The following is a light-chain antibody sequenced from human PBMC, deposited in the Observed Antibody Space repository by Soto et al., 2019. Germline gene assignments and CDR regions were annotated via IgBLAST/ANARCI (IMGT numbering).Light chain of an antibody. V-gene: IGKV3-20*01. CDR3: QQSGSSAW. CDR1: QSVTSSY. CDR2: GAS. Sequence: ESVLRQSLGTVSLSPGERGTLSCIACQSVTSSYFSWYQQTPGQAPVLLIFGASSRATGIPDRFGVSGSGTDFTITISCLQPEDFAVYFCQQSGSSAWFCQGTNVDI. J-gene: IGKJ1*01.